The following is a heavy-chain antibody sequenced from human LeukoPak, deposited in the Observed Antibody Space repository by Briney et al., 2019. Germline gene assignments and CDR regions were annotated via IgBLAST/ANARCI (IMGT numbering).Heavy chain of an antibody. J-gene: IGHJ4*02. V-gene: IGHV3-23*01. CDR1: GFTFSSYA. CDR2: ISGSGGST. CDR3: AVVPRRSYGSGSYFPDY. D-gene: IGHD3-10*01. Sequence: GGSLRLSCAASGFTFSSYAMSWVRQAPGKGLEWVSAISGSGGSTYYADSVKGRLTISRDNSQNTLYLQMNSLTAQDTAVYYCAVVPRRSYGSGSYFPDYWGQGTLVTASS.